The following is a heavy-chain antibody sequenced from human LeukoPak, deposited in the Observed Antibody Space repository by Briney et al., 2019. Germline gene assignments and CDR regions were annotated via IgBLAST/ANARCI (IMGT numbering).Heavy chain of an antibody. CDR2: ISGRADST. CDR3: ARSPLIRESYGDKIVKFDY. D-gene: IGHD4-17*01. V-gene: IGHV3-23*01. J-gene: IGHJ4*02. CDR1: GFVFSNYA. Sequence: GGSLRLFCAASGFVFSNYAMSWVRQAPGRGLEWVSTISGRADSTYSADSVRGRFTIHRDSYKNTLSLQMDSLRAEDTAVYYCARSPLIRESYGDKIVKFDYWGQGTLVTVSS.